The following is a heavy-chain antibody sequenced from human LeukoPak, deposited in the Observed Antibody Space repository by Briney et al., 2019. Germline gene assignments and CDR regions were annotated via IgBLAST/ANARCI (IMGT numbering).Heavy chain of an antibody. Sequence: ASVKVSCKAYGFTFTSYSFTWVRQAPGQGLEWMGWISAVNGNTSYAQNFQGRLTMTTETSTTTAHMELRSLRSDDTAVYYCVRDRHTVAVAATLDYWGQGTLVIASS. D-gene: IGHD6-19*01. CDR1: GFTFTSYS. V-gene: IGHV1-18*01. J-gene: IGHJ4*02. CDR2: ISAVNGNT. CDR3: VRDRHTVAVAATLDY.